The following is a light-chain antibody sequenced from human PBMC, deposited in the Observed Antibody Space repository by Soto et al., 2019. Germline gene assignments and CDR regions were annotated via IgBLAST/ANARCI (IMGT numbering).Light chain of an antibody. Sequence: QAVVTQPPSVSGAPGQRVTFSCTGSSSNIGAGYDVHWYQQLPGTAPKLLMYGNSNRPSGVPDRFSGSKSGTSGSLAITGLQAEDEADYYCQSYDSSLSGVVFGGGTQLTVL. CDR1: SSNIGAGYD. CDR2: GNS. J-gene: IGLJ2*01. V-gene: IGLV1-40*01. CDR3: QSYDSSLSGVV.